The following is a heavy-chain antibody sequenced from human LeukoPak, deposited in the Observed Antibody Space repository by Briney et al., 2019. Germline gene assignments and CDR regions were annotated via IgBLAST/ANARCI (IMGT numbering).Heavy chain of an antibody. J-gene: IGHJ4*02. CDR1: GYSFTSYG. CDR2: INPNSGGT. CDR3: ASSQGPIGGSGFFNIDY. Sequence: ASVKVSCKASGYSFTSYGLSWVRQAPGQGLEWMGWINPNSGGTNYAQKFQGRVTMTRDTSISTAYMELSRLRSDDTAVYYCASSQGPIGGSGFFNIDYWGQGTLVTVSS. V-gene: IGHV1-2*02. D-gene: IGHD3-22*01.